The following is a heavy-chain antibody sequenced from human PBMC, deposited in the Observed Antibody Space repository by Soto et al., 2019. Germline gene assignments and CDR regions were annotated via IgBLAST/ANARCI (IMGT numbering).Heavy chain of an antibody. CDR2: VYHSGST. D-gene: IGHD3-10*01. CDR1: GGSINSRYW. CDR3: ARDQNGSGNYYTRYFDY. V-gene: IGHV4-4*02. Sequence: SETLSLTCAVSGGSINSRYWWSWVRQSPGKGLEWIGEVYHSGSTNYNPSLKSRVTISVDKSKNQFSLNLSSVTAADTAVYYCARDQNGSGNYYTRYFDYWGQGTLVTVSS. J-gene: IGHJ4*02.